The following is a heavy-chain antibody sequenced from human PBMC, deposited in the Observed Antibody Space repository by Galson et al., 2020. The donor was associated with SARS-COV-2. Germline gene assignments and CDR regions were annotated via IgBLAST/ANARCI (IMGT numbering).Heavy chain of an antibody. CDR2: ISYDGSNK. J-gene: IGHJ6*02. CDR1: GFTFSSYG. Sequence: GESLKISCAASGFTFSSYGMHWVRQAPGKGLEWVAVISYDGSNKYYADSVKGRFTISRDNSKNTLYLQMNSLRAEDTAVYYCAKDGAQQLVRYYYYGMDVWGQGTTVTVSS. CDR3: AKDGAQQLVRYYYYGMDV. V-gene: IGHV3-30*18. D-gene: IGHD6-13*01.